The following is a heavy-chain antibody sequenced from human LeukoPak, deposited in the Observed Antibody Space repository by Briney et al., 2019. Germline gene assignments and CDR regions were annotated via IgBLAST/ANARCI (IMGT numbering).Heavy chain of an antibody. V-gene: IGHV3-49*04. Sequence: PGGSLRLSCTASGFTFGDYALNWVRQAPGKGLERVSFIRTKAYGATTEYAASVKGRFTISRDDSKSIAYLQLNSLKTEDTGVYYCTRAEYISTWYVFDYWGQGTLVTVSS. CDR3: TRAEYISTWYVFDY. CDR2: IRTKAYGATT. J-gene: IGHJ4*02. CDR1: GFTFGDYA. D-gene: IGHD6-13*01.